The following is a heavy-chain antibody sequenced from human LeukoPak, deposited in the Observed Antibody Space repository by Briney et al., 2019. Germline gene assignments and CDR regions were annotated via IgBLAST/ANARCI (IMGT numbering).Heavy chain of an antibody. Sequence: PGGSLRLSCAASGFTFSSYAMSWVRQAPGKGLEWVSAISGSGGSTYYADSVKGRFTISRDNSKNTLYLQMNSLRAEDTAVYYCAKTKPDARRDGYNYVSAFDYWGQGTLVTVSS. D-gene: IGHD5-24*01. J-gene: IGHJ4*02. CDR1: GFTFSSYA. CDR2: ISGSGGST. V-gene: IGHV3-23*01. CDR3: AKTKPDARRDGYNYVSAFDY.